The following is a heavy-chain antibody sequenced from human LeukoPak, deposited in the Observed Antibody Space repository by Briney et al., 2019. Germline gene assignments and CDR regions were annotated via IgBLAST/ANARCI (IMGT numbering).Heavy chain of an antibody. CDR1: GGSISSSSYY. CDR3: ATSRYYYDSSGYYNGAAFDI. Sequence: SETLSLTCTVSGGSISSSSYYWGWIRQPPGKGLEWLGSIYYSGSTYYNPSLKSRVTISVDTSKNQSSLKLSSVTAADTAVYYCATSRYYYDSSGYYNGAAFDIWGQGTMVTVSS. D-gene: IGHD3-22*01. V-gene: IGHV4-39*01. CDR2: IYYSGST. J-gene: IGHJ3*02.